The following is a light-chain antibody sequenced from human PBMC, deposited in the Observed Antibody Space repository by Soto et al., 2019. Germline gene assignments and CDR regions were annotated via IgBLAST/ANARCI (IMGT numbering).Light chain of an antibody. Sequence: QSVLTQPRSVSGSTGKSVTISCTGTSSDVGGYNSVSWYQHHPGKAPKLMIYDVTKRPSGVPDRFSGSKSGNTASLTISGLQAEDEADYYCCSYAGSRVVFGGGTKLTV. V-gene: IGLV2-11*01. CDR3: CSYAGSRVV. CDR1: SSDVGGYNS. CDR2: DVT. J-gene: IGLJ2*01.